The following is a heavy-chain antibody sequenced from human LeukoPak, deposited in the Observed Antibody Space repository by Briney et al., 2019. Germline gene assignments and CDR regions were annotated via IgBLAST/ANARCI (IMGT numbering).Heavy chain of an antibody. V-gene: IGHV4-30-2*01. CDR2: IYHSGST. CDR1: GGSISSGGYS. Sequence: KPSETLSLTCAVSGGSISSGGYSWSWIRQPPGKGLEWIGYIYHSGSTYYNPSLKSRVTISVDRSKNQFSLKLSSVTAADTAVYYCARGYCSGGSCYSFDYWGQGTLVTVSS. CDR3: ARGYCSGGSCYSFDY. D-gene: IGHD2-15*01. J-gene: IGHJ4*02.